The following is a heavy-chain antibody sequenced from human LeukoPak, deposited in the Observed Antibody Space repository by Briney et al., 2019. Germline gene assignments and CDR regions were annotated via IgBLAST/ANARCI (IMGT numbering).Heavy chain of an antibody. Sequence: SETLSLTCTVSGGSVSSATYYWAWIRQPPGKGLEWIGSIYYSGSTYYNPSLKSPVTISVDTSKNQFSLKLSSVTAADTAVYHCARHGHHGNYDFWGQGTLVTVSS. CDR2: IYYSGST. V-gene: IGHV4-39*01. J-gene: IGHJ4*02. D-gene: IGHD4-11*01. CDR3: ARHGHHGNYDF. CDR1: GGSVSSATYY.